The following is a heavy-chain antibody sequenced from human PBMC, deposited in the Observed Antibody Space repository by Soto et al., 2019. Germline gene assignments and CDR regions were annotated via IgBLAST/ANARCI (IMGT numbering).Heavy chain of an antibody. J-gene: IGHJ6*03. Sequence: GGSLRLSCAASGFTFSDYYMSWIRQAPGKGLEWVSYISSSGSTIYYADSVKGRFTISRDNAKNSLYLQMNSLRAEDTAVYYCARVKYQLYYYYMDVWGKGTTVTVSS. CDR3: ARVKYQLYYYYMDV. D-gene: IGHD2-2*01. CDR1: GFTFSDYY. V-gene: IGHV3-11*01. CDR2: ISSSGSTI.